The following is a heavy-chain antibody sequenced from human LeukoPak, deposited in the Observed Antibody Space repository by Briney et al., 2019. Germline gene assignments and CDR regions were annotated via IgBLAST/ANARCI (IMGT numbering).Heavy chain of an antibody. CDR1: GFTFSSYG. D-gene: IGHD3-3*01. J-gene: IGHJ4*02. Sequence: PGGPLRLSCAASGFTFSSYGMHWVRQAPGKGLEWVAVISYDGSNKYYADSVKGRFTISRDNSKNTLYLQMNSLRAEDTAVYYCAKDSRRWTYYDFWSGYPFDYWGQGTLVTVSS. V-gene: IGHV3-30*18. CDR2: ISYDGSNK. CDR3: AKDSRRWTYYDFWSGYPFDY.